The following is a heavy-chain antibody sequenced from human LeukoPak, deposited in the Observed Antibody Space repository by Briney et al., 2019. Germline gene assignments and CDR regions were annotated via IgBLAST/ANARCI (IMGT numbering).Heavy chain of an antibody. V-gene: IGHV4-30-2*05. CDR2: IYDSGRT. CDR3: ARGGVTYKFDY. D-gene: IGHD2-21*02. Sequence: SETLSLTCTVSGASISSGDYYWTWIRQPPGKGLEWIGYIYDSGRTDFNPSLKSRVTISVDTSKNQFSLKLSSVTTADTAVYYCARGGVTYKFDYWGQGTLVTVSS. J-gene: IGHJ4*02. CDR1: GASISSGDYY.